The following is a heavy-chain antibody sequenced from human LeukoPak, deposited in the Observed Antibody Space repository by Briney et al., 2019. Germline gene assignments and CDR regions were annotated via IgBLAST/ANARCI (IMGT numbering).Heavy chain of an antibody. CDR1: GGSISSYY. V-gene: IGHV4-4*07. D-gene: IGHD3-22*01. CDR2: IYTSGST. J-gene: IGHJ4*02. Sequence: SETLSLTCTVSGGSISSYYWSWIRQPAGKGLEWIGRIYTSGSTNYNPSLKSRVTMSVDTSKNQFSLKLSSVTAADTAVYYCARGAKTYYYDSSGYYYGSMGSYYFDYWGQGTLVTVSS. CDR3: ARGAKTYYYDSSGYYYGSMGSYYFDY.